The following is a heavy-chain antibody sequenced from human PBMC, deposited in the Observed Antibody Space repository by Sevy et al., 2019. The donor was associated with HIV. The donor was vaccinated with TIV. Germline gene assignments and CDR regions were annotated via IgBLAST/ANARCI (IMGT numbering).Heavy chain of an antibody. J-gene: IGHJ4*02. D-gene: IGHD6-13*01. V-gene: IGHV6-1*01. Sequence: SQTLSLTCAISGDSVSSNSAAWNWIRQSPSRGLEWLGRTYYRSKWYNDYAVSVKSRITINPDTSKNQFSLQLNSVTPEDTAVYYWARDLRIYSSSWWFGFDYWGQGTLVTVSS. CDR1: GDSVSSNSAA. CDR3: ARDLRIYSSSWWFGFDY. CDR2: TYYRSKWYN.